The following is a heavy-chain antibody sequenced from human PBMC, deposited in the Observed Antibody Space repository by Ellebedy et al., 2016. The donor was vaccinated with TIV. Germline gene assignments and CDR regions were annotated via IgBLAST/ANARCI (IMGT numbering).Heavy chain of an antibody. J-gene: IGHJ5*02. Sequence: ASVKVSCKASGYIFTGYYMHWVRQAPGQGLEWMGWINVNSGGTNYAQRFQGRVAMTSHTSVSTAYMELSRLKSDDSAVYYCARDGGVGEDWFDPWGQGTQVTVSS. CDR3: ARDGGVGEDWFDP. V-gene: IGHV1-2*02. CDR1: GYIFTGYY. CDR2: INVNSGGT. D-gene: IGHD3-10*01.